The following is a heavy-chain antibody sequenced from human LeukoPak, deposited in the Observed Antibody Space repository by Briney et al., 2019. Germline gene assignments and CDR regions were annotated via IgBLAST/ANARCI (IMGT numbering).Heavy chain of an antibody. Sequence: GGSLRLSCAGSGFTFSYYAMNWVRQAPGKGLEWVSSIIGSGGTTFYSDSVKGRFTISRDNSKNTVYLQMNNLRAEDTAVYYCASPEWLPDSIDIWGQGTMVTVSS. D-gene: IGHD3-3*01. J-gene: IGHJ3*02. CDR2: IIGSGGTT. CDR1: GFTFSYYA. CDR3: ASPEWLPDSIDI. V-gene: IGHV3-23*01.